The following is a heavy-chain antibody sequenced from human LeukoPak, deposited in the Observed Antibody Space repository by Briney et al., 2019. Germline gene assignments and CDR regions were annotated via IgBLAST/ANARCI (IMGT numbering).Heavy chain of an antibody. CDR2: ISWNSGSI. CDR3: AKGGSFYYDSSGSRAEYFQH. J-gene: IGHJ1*01. Sequence: PGGSLRLSCAASGFTFDDYAMHWVRQAPGKGLEWVSGISWNSGSIGYADSVKGRFTISRDNAKNSLYLQMNSLRAEDMALYYCAKGGSFYYDSSGSRAEYFQHWGQGTLVTVSS. V-gene: IGHV3-9*03. D-gene: IGHD3-22*01. CDR1: GFTFDDYA.